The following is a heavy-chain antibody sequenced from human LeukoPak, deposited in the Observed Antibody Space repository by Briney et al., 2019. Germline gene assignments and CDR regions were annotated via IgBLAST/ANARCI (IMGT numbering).Heavy chain of an antibody. Sequence: SETLSLTCTVSGGSISSGSYYWSWIRQPAGKGLEWIGRIHSSGSTNYNSSLKSRVTISVDTSKNQFSLKLSSVTAADTAVYYCARSTYYYGSGSYYPFDCWGQGTLVTVSS. J-gene: IGHJ4*02. V-gene: IGHV4-61*02. CDR2: IHSSGST. CDR1: GGSISSGSYY. CDR3: ARSTYYYGSGSYYPFDC. D-gene: IGHD3-10*01.